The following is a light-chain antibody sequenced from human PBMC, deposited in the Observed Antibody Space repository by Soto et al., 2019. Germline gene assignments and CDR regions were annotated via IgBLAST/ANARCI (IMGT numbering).Light chain of an antibody. V-gene: IGKV1-33*01. CDR2: DAS. J-gene: IGKJ2*01. Sequence: DIQMTQYPSSLSASVGDRVTITCQASQDISNCLNWFQQKPGKAPKVLIYDASNLETGVPSRFSGSGSETDFTLTISSLQPEDIATYSCQQYENLPYTFGQGTKLEIK. CDR3: QQYENLPYT. CDR1: QDISNC.